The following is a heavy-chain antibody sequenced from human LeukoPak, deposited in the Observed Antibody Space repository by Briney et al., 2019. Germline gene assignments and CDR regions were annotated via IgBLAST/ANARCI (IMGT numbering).Heavy chain of an antibody. J-gene: IGHJ4*02. D-gene: IGHD3-16*01. CDR1: GFTFSNYA. V-gene: IGHV3-7*01. CDR3: ARDYVWV. Sequence: GGSLRLSCAASGFTFSNYAVMWVRQAPGKGLEWVANIKQDGSEKYYVDSVKGRFTISRDNAKNSLYLQMNSLRAEDTAVYYCARDYVWVWGQGTLVTVSS. CDR2: IKQDGSEK.